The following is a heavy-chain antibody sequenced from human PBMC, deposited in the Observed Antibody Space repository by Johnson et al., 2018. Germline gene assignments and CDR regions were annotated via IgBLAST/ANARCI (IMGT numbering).Heavy chain of an antibody. J-gene: IGHJ3*02. CDR1: GFTFSTYA. CDR2: ISFDGSNK. D-gene: IGHD3-9*01. Sequence: QVQLVESGGGVVQPGRSLRLSSAASGFTFSTYAIHWVRQAPGKGLEWVTIISFDGSNKYFSDSVKGRFTISRDNSKNTVFLQMNSLRAEDTAVYFCAKGPYPSYWHILTGDGNAFDIWGQGTMVTVSS. CDR3: AKGPYPSYWHILTGDGNAFDI. V-gene: IGHV3-30-3*01.